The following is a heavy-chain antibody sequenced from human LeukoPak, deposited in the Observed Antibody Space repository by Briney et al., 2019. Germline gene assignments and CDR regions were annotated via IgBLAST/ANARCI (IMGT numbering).Heavy chain of an antibody. D-gene: IGHD1-26*01. CDR1: GFIFSSYS. J-gene: IGHJ4*02. Sequence: PGGSLRLSCAASGFIFSSYSMHLVRQAPGKGLESVAVISYDGSNKYYPHSVNDRFTISRDNSKNSVYLQMSSVRAEDTAVYYCARLVGAERYLADYWGQGTLVTVSS. CDR3: ARLVGAERYLADY. CDR2: ISYDGSNK. V-gene: IGHV3-30-3*01.